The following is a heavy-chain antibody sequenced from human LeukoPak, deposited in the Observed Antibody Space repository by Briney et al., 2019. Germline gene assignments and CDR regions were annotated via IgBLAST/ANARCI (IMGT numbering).Heavy chain of an antibody. CDR3: ARVRDSVGYYYGMDV. V-gene: IGHV4-59*01. D-gene: IGHD3-22*01. J-gene: IGHJ6*02. Sequence: PSETLSLTCTVSGGSISSYYWSWIRQPPGKGLEWIGDIYYSGSTNYNPSLKSRVTISVDTSKNQFSLKLSSVTAADTAVYYCARVRDSVGYYYGMDVWGQGTTVTVSS. CDR1: GGSISSYY. CDR2: IYYSGST.